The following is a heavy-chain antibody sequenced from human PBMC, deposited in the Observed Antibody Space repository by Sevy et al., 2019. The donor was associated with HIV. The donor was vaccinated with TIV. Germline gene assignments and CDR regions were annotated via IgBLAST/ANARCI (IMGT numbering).Heavy chain of an antibody. CDR3: ARERMYSRCFDY. V-gene: IGHV1-2*02. CDR1: GYTFTGYY. Sequence: ASVKVSCKASGYTFTGYYMHWVRQAPGQGLEWMGWINPNSGGTNYAQKFQGRVTMTRDTSISTAYMELSRLGSDDTAVYYCARERMYSRCFDYWGQGTLVTVSS. D-gene: IGHD6-13*01. CDR2: INPNSGGT. J-gene: IGHJ4*02.